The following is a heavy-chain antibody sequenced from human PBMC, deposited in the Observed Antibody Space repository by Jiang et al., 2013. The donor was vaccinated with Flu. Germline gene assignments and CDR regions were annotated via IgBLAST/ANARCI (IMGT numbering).Heavy chain of an antibody. V-gene: IGHV1-46*01. J-gene: IGHJ5*02. CDR3: ARDLGGIVVVPAATTNWFDP. CDR2: INPSGGST. Sequence: VQLVESGAEVKKPGASVKVSCKASGYTFTSYYMHWVRQAPGQGLEWMGIINPSGGSTSYAQKFQGRVTMTRDTSTSTVYMELSSLRSEDTAVYYCARDLGGIVVVPAATTNWFDPWGQGTLVTVSS. D-gene: IGHD2-2*01. CDR1: GYTFTSYY.